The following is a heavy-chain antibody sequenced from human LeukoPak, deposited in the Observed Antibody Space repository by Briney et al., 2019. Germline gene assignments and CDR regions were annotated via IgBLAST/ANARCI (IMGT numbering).Heavy chain of an antibody. J-gene: IGHJ4*02. V-gene: IGHV3-23*01. CDR3: AKGWFGELLPPPDY. Sequence: PGGSLRLSCAASGFTFSSYGMSWVRQAPGKGLEWVSAISGSGGSTYYADSVKGRFTISRDNSKNTLYLQMNSLRAEDTAVYYCAKGWFGELLPPPDYWGQGTLATVSS. D-gene: IGHD3-10*01. CDR1: GFTFSSYG. CDR2: ISGSGGST.